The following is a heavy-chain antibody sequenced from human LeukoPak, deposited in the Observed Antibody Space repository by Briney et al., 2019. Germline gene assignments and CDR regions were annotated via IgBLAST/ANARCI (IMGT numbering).Heavy chain of an antibody. CDR2: INHSGTT. J-gene: IGHJ4*02. V-gene: IGHV4-34*01. Sequence: SETLSLTCSVSGDSISSSYWSWIRQPPGKGLEWIGEINHSGTTNYNPSLYSRVTMSLDTSKNQVSLRLNSVTAADTAVYYCARVPLRFLEPFDYWGQGTLVTVSS. CDR3: ARVPLRFLEPFDY. CDR1: GDSISSSY. D-gene: IGHD3-3*01.